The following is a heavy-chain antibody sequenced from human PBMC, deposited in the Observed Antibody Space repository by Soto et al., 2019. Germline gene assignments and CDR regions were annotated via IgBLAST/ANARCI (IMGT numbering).Heavy chain of an antibody. Sequence: PSETLSLTCTVSGGSISSGDYYWSWIRQPPGKGLEWIGYIYYSGSTYYNPSLKSRVTISVDTSKNQFSLKLSSVTAADTAVYYCARDDRAHFTVITPDWGQGTLVTVSS. CDR3: ARDDRAHFTVITPD. J-gene: IGHJ4*02. V-gene: IGHV4-30-4*01. CDR1: GGSISSGDYY. D-gene: IGHD4-17*01. CDR2: IYYSGST.